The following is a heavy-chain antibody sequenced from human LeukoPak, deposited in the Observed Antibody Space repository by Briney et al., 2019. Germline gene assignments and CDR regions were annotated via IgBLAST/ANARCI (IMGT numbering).Heavy chain of an antibody. CDR1: GFIFSSYG. CDR2: ITSGTTYT. J-gene: IGHJ4*02. D-gene: IGHD1-26*01. CDR3: ARGYGSHSAGYYFDY. V-gene: IGHV3-21*01. Sequence: GGSLRLSCAASGFIFSSYGMNWVRQAPGKGLDWVSSITSGTTYTYYADSVKGRFTLSRDNAKTSLYLQMNSLRAEDTAIYYCARGYGSHSAGYYFDYWGQGTLVTVSS.